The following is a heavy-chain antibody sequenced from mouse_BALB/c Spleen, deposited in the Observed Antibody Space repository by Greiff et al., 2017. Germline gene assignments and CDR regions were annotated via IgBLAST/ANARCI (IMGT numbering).Heavy chain of an antibody. CDR2: IDPANGNT. CDR3: ARSGGTYEGAWFAY. J-gene: IGHJ3*01. V-gene: IGHV14-3*02. D-gene: IGHD5-1*01. CDR1: GFNIKDTY. Sequence: EVQLQQSGAELVKPGASVKLSCTASGFNIKDTYMHWVKQRPEQGLEWIGRIDPANGNTKYDPKFQGKATITADTSSNTAYQQLSSLTSEDTAVYYCARSGGTYEGAWFAYWGQGTLVTVSA.